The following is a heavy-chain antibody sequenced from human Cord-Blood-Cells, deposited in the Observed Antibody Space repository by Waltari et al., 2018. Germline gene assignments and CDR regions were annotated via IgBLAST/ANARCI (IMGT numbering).Heavy chain of an antibody. CDR2: IYYSGAT. V-gene: IGHV4-39*01. CDR1: GGSISSSSYY. J-gene: IGHJ2*01. D-gene: IGHD3-10*01. Sequence: QLQLQESGPGLVKPSETLSLTCTVSGGSISSSSYYWGWIRQPPGTGLEWIGSIYYSGATHYNPSLKSGGTISVDTSKNQFSLKLSSVTAADTAVYYCASSFGSGSYYWYFDLWGRGTLVTVSS. CDR3: ASSFGSGSYYWYFDL.